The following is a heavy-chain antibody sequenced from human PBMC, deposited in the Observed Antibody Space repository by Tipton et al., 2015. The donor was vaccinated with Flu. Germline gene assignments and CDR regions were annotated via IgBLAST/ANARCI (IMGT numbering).Heavy chain of an antibody. J-gene: IGHJ5*02. Sequence: TLSLTCTVSGDSISSDYYWGWIRQFPGKGLEWIGTVSRPGSTVYNQSLKSRVTISIDKSKIQFSLKVFSVTAADTAVYYFARRDYSNYVSDPKSWFDPWGQGILITVSS. D-gene: IGHD4-11*01. CDR3: ARRDYSNYVSDPKSWFDP. V-gene: IGHV4-38-2*02. CDR2: VSRPGST. CDR1: GDSISSDYY.